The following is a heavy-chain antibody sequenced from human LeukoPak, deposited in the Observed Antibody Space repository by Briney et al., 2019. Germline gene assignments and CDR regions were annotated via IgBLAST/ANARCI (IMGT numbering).Heavy chain of an antibody. CDR3: AREGDDSSGYHDLYFDY. V-gene: IGHV4-59*11. J-gene: IGHJ4*02. Sequence: PSETLSLTCAVSGDSFSSHYWTWIRQSPGTGLEWIGYISHIGRTNYNPSLKSRVTISIDTSKNQFSLKLRSVTAADTAVYYCAREGDDSSGYHDLYFDYWGQGTLVTVSS. CDR2: ISHIGRT. CDR1: GDSFSSHY. D-gene: IGHD3-22*01.